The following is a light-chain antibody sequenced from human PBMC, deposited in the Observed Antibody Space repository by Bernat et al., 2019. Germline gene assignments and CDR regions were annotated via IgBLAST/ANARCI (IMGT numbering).Light chain of an antibody. CDR1: QSISSY. J-gene: IGKJ4*01. CDR2: AAS. Sequence: DIQMTQSPSSLSASVGDRVTITCRASQSISSYLNWYQQKPGKAPKLLIYAASSLQSGVPSRFSGSGSGTDFTLTISSLQPEDFATYYCQQSYSTLALPFVGGTKVEIK. V-gene: IGKV1-39*01. CDR3: QQSYSTLALP.